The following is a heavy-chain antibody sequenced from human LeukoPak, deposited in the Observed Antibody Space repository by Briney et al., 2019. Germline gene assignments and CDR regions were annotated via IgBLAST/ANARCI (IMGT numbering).Heavy chain of an antibody. CDR1: GFTVSSNY. J-gene: IGHJ1*01. CDR3: ARDITEGIAAAGVYFQH. D-gene: IGHD6-13*01. CDR2: IYSGGST. Sequence: GGSLRLSCAASGFTVSSNYMSWVRQAPGKGLEWVSVIYSGGSTYYADSVKGRFTISRDNSKNTLYLQMNSLRAEDTAVYYCARDITEGIAAAGVYFQHWGQGTLVTVSS. V-gene: IGHV3-53*01.